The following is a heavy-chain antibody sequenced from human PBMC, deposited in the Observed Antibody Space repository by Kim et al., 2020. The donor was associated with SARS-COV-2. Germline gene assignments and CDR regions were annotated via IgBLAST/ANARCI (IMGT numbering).Heavy chain of an antibody. Sequence: SETLSLTCAVYGGSFSGYYWSWIRQPPGKGLEWIGEINHSGSTNYNPSLKSRVTISVDTSKNQFSLKLSSVTAADTAVYYCARMYSSSWYDARYYYGMDVWGQGTTVTVSS. CDR1: GGSFSGYY. CDR2: INHSGST. CDR3: ARMYSSSWYDARYYYGMDV. V-gene: IGHV4-34*01. D-gene: IGHD6-13*01. J-gene: IGHJ6*02.